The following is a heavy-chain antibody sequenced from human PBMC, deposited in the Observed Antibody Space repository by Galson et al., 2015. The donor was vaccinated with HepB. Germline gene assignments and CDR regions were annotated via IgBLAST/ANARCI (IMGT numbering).Heavy chain of an antibody. CDR2: IWYDGSNK. Sequence: SLRLSCAASGFTFSSYGMHWVRQAPGKGLEWVAVIWYDGSNKYYADSVKGRFTIFRDNSKNTLYLQMNSLRAEDTAVYYCARVTSGWYEGFDYWGQGTLVTVSS. CDR1: GFTFSSYG. CDR3: ARVTSGWYEGFDY. J-gene: IGHJ4*02. D-gene: IGHD6-19*01. V-gene: IGHV3-33*01.